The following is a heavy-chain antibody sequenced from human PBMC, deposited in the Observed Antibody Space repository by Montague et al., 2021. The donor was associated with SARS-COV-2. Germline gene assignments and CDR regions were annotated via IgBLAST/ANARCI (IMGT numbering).Heavy chain of an antibody. D-gene: IGHD3-10*01. V-gene: IGHV4-34*01. CDR2: INHGGST. Sequence: SQTRSLTCAVHGTSFSGYYWNWIRQPPGKGLEWIGEINHGGSTKYSPSLKSRLTISADTSKNQFSLKLTSVAAADTAVYYCARLRDGVVPSPILGVGPYYSYYYMDVWGRGTTVTVYS. CDR3: ARLRDGVVPSPILGVGPYYSYYYMDV. J-gene: IGHJ6*03. CDR1: GTSFSGYY.